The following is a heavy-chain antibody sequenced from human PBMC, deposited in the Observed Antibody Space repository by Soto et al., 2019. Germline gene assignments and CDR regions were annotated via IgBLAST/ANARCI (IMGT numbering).Heavy chain of an antibody. V-gene: IGHV4-34*01. J-gene: IGHJ6*02. D-gene: IGHD6-13*01. Sequence: SETLSLTCAVYGGSFSGYYWSWIRQPPGKGLEWIGEINHSGSTNYNPSLKSRVTISVDTSKNQFSLKLSSVTAADTAVYYCARVGSGGSSSWYHYYYCYGMDVGGQGTTVTVSS. CDR3: ARVGSGGSSSWYHYYYCYGMDV. CDR2: INHSGST. CDR1: GGSFSGYY.